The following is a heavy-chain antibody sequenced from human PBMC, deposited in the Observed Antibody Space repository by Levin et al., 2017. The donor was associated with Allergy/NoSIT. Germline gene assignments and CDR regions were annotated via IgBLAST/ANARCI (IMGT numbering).Heavy chain of an antibody. V-gene: IGHV3-23*01. CDR2: ISGSGVST. D-gene: IGHD2-2*02. Sequence: GGSLRLSCAASGFTFSSYAMSWVRQAPGKGLEWVSGISGSGVSTYYADSVKGRFTISRDNSKNTLSLQMNSLRVEDTAVYYCAKTMNFAVVPAAIPPSHYGMDVWGQGTTVTVSS. J-gene: IGHJ6*02. CDR1: GFTFSSYA. CDR3: AKTMNFAVVPAAIPPSHYGMDV.